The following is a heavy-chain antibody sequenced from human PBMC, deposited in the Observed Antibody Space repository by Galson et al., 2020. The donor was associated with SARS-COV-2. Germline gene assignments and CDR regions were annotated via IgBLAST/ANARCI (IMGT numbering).Heavy chain of an antibody. CDR2: VNPDNGGT. J-gene: IGHJ4*02. D-gene: IGHD2-2*01. CDR3: AFLHQPFGIY. Sequence: DSVRVSCKSSGYTFTGYYMNWVRQAPGQGFEWMGWVNPDNGGTNYAQKFQGRITLTSDTSITTAYMELRSLTSDDTAVYFCAFLHQPFGIYWGQGTLVTVSS. CDR1: GYTFTGYY. V-gene: IGHV1-2*02.